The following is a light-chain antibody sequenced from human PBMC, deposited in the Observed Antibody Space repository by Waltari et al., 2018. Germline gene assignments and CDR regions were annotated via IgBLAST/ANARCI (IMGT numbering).Light chain of an antibody. Sequence: QSALSQPPSTSGTPGQKVIISCSGSSTNIGTKTVNWYQQVPGTAPKLLIYSDDQRPSGVPDRVSGSKSGTSASLAISWLQSEDEAEYYCAAWDDNVKGWLFGGGTKLTVL. CDR2: SDD. V-gene: IGLV1-44*01. CDR3: AAWDDNVKGWL. CDR1: STNIGTKT. J-gene: IGLJ3*02.